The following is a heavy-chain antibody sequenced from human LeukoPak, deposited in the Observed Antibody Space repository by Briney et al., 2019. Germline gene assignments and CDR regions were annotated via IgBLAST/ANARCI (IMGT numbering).Heavy chain of an antibody. D-gene: IGHD4-17*01. V-gene: IGHV4-59*01. CDR3: ARDLVTVTKGFDI. CDR1: GGSISSYY. Sequence: SETLSLTCTVSGGSISSYYWSWIRQPPGKGLEWIGYISYIGRTNYNPSLKSRVTISIDTSKNQFSLKLTSVTAADTAVYYCARDLVTVTKGFDIWGQGTMVSVSS. J-gene: IGHJ3*02. CDR2: ISYIGRT.